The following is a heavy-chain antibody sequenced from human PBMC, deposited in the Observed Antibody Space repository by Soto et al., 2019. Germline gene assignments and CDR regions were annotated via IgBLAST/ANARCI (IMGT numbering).Heavy chain of an antibody. J-gene: IGHJ4*02. CDR2: IYYSGST. Sequence: TLSLTCTVSGGSVSSGSYYWSWIRQPPGKGLEWIGYIYYSGSTNYNPSLKSRVTISVDTSKNQFSLKLSSVTAADTAVYFCARDTPPAELDYWGQGSLVTVSS. V-gene: IGHV4-61*01. D-gene: IGHD1-26*01. CDR1: GGSVSSGSYY. CDR3: ARDTPPAELDY.